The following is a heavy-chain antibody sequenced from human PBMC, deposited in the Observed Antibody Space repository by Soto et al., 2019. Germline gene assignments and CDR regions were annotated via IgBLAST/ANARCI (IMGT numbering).Heavy chain of an antibody. V-gene: IGHV4-61*01. CDR3: ARDQYYDILTGYPGLGYYYGMAV. J-gene: IGHJ6*02. D-gene: IGHD3-9*01. CDR2: IYYSGST. Sequence: PSETLSLTCTVSGGSVSSGSYYWSWIRQPPGKGLEWIGYIYYSGSTNYNPSLKSRVTISVDTSKNQFSLKLSSVTAADTAVYYCARDQYYDILTGYPGLGYYYGMAVWGQGTTVTVSS. CDR1: GGSVSSGSYY.